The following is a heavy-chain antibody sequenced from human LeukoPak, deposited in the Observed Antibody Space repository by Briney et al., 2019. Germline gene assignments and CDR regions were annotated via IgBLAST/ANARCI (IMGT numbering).Heavy chain of an antibody. CDR3: ARGLWYGGSVPFL. CDR1: GYTFTGYY. J-gene: IGHJ4*02. CDR2: INPNSGGT. D-gene: IGHD1-26*01. Sequence: ASVKVSCKASGYTFTGYYMHWVRQAPGQGLEWMGWINPNSGGTNYAQKFQGRVTMTRDTSISTAYMELSRLRSDDTAVYYCARGLWYGGSVPFLWGQGTLVTVSS. V-gene: IGHV1-2*02.